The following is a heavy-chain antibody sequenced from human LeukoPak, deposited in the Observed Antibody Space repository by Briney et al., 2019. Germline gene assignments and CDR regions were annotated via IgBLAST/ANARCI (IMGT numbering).Heavy chain of an antibody. Sequence: GGSLRLSCAPSGFTVSSNYMSWVRPAARRGLDWVSGIYSGGSTYYPDSVKGRFTISRDNSKNTLYLQMNSLRAEDTAVYYCARNGRPGSHDYGMDVWGKGTTVTVSS. CDR3: ARNGRPGSHDYGMDV. J-gene: IGHJ6*04. D-gene: IGHD3-10*01. CDR2: IYSGGST. V-gene: IGHV3-53*01. CDR1: GFTVSSNY.